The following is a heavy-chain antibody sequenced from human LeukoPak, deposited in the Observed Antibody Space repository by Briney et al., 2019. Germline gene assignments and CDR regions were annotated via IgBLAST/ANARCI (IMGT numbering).Heavy chain of an antibody. V-gene: IGHV3-30*02. CDR1: GFTFSSYG. Sequence: GSLRLSCAASGFTFSSYGMHWVRPAPGKGLEWVAFIRYDGSNKYYADSVKGRFTISRDNSKNTLYLQMNSLRAEDTAVYYCAKDRGQRIDYWGQGTLVTVSS. CDR3: AKDRGQRIDY. J-gene: IGHJ4*02. CDR2: IRYDGSNK. D-gene: IGHD3-10*01.